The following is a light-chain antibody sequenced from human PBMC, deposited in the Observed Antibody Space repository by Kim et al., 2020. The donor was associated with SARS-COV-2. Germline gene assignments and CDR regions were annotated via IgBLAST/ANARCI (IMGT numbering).Light chain of an antibody. CDR1: QDMRNS. CDR3: QQLNSYSLT. Sequence: ASVGDSVTLTCRASQDMRNSLAWYQQKPGKVPKLLIYGASTLQSGVPLRFSGSGSGTDFTLTISSLQPEDFATYYCQQLNSYSLTFGGGTKVDIK. J-gene: IGKJ4*01. V-gene: IGKV1-9*01. CDR2: GAS.